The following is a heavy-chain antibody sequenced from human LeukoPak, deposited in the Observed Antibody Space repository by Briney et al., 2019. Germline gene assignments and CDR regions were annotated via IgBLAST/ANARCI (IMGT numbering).Heavy chain of an antibody. V-gene: IGHV1-2*06. CDR1: LYTFTGYL. CDR3: ARTLPYTYLFFDY. Sequence: ASVKVSRKASLYTFTGYLMHWVGQSSGQEREWVGRINPHSGGTNYAHKLHGRVTMTSHSPIREAYMAVSRLTSGCASVYYFARTLPYTYLFFDYWGQGTLVTVSS. D-gene: IGHD2/OR15-2a*01. CDR2: INPHSGGT. J-gene: IGHJ4*02.